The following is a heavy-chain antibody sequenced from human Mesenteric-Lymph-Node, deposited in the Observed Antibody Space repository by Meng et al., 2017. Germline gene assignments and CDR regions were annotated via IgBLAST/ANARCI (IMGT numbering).Heavy chain of an antibody. J-gene: IGHJ4*02. CDR3: ARGELLWDY. D-gene: IGHD2-2*01. CDR2: MDYRGST. Sequence: VQLQESGPGLVRPSETLSLTCTVSGGSISSGEYFWSWIRQPPGKGLEWIGYMDYRGSTFYNPSLKSRVTISVDTSKNQFSLKLSSVTAADTAVYFCARGELLWDYWGQGTLVTVSS. V-gene: IGHV4-30-4*01. CDR1: GGSISSGEYF.